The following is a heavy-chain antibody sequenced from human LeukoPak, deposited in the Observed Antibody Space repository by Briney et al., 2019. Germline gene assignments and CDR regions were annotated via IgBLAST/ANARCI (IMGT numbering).Heavy chain of an antibody. Sequence: SETLSLTCTVSGGSISSYYWSWIRQPPGKGLEWIGYIYYSGSTNHNPSLKSRVTISVDTSKNQFSLKLSSVTAADTAVYYCASSARSSWFSWGQGTLVTVSS. V-gene: IGHV4-59*01. J-gene: IGHJ4*02. CDR2: IYYSGST. CDR1: GGSISSYY. D-gene: IGHD6-13*01. CDR3: ASSARSSWFS.